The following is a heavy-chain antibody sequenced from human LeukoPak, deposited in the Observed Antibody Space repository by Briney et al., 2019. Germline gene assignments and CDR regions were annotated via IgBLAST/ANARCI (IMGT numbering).Heavy chain of an antibody. J-gene: IGHJ6*03. CDR1: GGSISSSSDY. D-gene: IGHD3-22*01. CDR3: ARAGYDSSGYYNYYYYYMDV. CDR2: SYTSGST. V-gene: IGHV4-61*02. Sequence: PSDTLSLTCTVSGGSISSSSDYWRWIRQPAGEGLEWIERSYTSGSTNYNPSLKSRVTLSVDTAKNQFSLKLSSVTAADTGVYYWARAGYDSSGYYNYYYYYMDVWGKGTTVTVSS.